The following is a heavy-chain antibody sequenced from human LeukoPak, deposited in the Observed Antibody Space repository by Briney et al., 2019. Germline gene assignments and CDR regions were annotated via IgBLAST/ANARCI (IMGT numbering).Heavy chain of an antibody. V-gene: IGHV4-39*07. D-gene: IGHD3-10*01. J-gene: IGHJ4*02. CDR3: ARDLYYYGSGSYYSYFDY. Sequence: PSETLSLTCTVSGGSISSSSYYWGWIRQPPGKGLEWIGSIYYSGSTYYNPSLKSRVTISVDTSKNQFSLKLSSVTAADTAVYYCARDLYYYGSGSYYSYFDYWGQGTLVTVSS. CDR2: IYYSGST. CDR1: GGSISSSSYY.